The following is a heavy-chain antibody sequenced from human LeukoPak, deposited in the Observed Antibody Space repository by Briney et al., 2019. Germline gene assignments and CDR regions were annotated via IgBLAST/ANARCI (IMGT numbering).Heavy chain of an antibody. CDR2: IYYSGST. CDR3: ARTWYYGSGAYFDY. D-gene: IGHD3-10*01. CDR1: GGSISSSSYY. V-gene: IGHV4-39*07. Sequence: SETLSLTCTVSGGSISSSSYYWGWIRQPPGKGLEWIGSIYYSGSTYYNPSLKSRVTISVDTSKNQFSLKLSSVTAADTAVYYCARTWYYGSGAYFDYWGQGTLVTVSS. J-gene: IGHJ4*02.